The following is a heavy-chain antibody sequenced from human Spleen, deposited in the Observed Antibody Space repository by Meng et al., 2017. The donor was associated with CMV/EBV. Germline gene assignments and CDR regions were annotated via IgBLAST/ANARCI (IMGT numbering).Heavy chain of an antibody. D-gene: IGHD5-12*01. CDR2: IIPILGIS. CDR1: GGTFGNYA. J-gene: IGHJ4*02. Sequence: QVQLVQSGAEVQQSGSSVKVSCKASGGTFGNYAMNWVRQAPGQGLEWMGGIIPILGISNYAQKFQGRVTATADKSTRTAYMELSSLTSEDTAVYYCARGSGYLNPFDYWGQGTLVTVSS. V-gene: IGHV1-69*10. CDR3: ARGSGYLNPFDY.